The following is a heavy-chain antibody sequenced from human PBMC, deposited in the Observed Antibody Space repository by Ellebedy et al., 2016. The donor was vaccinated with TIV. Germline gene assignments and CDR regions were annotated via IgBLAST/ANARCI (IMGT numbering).Heavy chain of an antibody. CDR1: GGSISSSSYY. J-gene: IGHJ4*02. CDR2: IYYSGST. Sequence: SETLSLXXTVSGGSISSSSYYWGWIRQPPGKGLEWIGSIYYSGSTYYNPSLKSRVTISVDTSKNQFSLKLSSVTAADTAVYYCARVVVGATTGFDYWGQGTLVTVSS. V-gene: IGHV4-39*07. D-gene: IGHD1-26*01. CDR3: ARVVVGATTGFDY.